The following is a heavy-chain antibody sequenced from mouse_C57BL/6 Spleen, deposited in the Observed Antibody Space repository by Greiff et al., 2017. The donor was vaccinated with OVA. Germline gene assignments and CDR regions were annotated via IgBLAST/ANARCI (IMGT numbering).Heavy chain of an antibody. CDR2: ISDGGSYT. CDR1: GFTFSSYA. J-gene: IGHJ3*01. V-gene: IGHV5-4*01. D-gene: IGHD4-1*01. CDR3: AREELTGTSWFAY. Sequence: EVQLVESGGGLVKPGGSLKLSCAASGFTFSSYAMSWVRQTPEKRLEWVATISDGGSYTYYPDNVKGRFTISRDNAKNNLYLQMSHLKSEDTAMYYCAREELTGTSWFAYWGQGTLVTVSA.